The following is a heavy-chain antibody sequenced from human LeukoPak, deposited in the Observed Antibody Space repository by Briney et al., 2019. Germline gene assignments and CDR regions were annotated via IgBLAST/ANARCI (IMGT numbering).Heavy chain of an antibody. CDR1: GFSFISYG. CDR3: AKRPSDYGDYVTYFDY. CDR2: ISDDGRNK. V-gene: IGHV3-30*18. Sequence: RGSLRLSCAASGFSFISYGMHWVRQAPGKGLEWVGVISDDGRNKKYADSVKGRFTISRDNSKDTLYLQMNSLRDEDTAVYCCAKRPSDYGDYVTYFDYWGQGTLVTVSS. D-gene: IGHD4-17*01. J-gene: IGHJ4*02.